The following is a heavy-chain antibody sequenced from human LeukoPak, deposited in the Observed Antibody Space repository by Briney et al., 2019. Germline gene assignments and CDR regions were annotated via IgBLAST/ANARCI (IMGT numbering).Heavy chain of an antibody. CDR2: ISSSGVST. Sequence: GGSLRLSCAASGFTFSSYAMSWVRQAPGKGLEWVSTISSSGVSTFHADSVKGRFTISRDNSKNTLYLQMNSLRAEDKAVYYCAKGLPQGYWGQGTLVTVSS. J-gene: IGHJ4*02. CDR1: GFTFSSYA. CDR3: AKGLPQGY. V-gene: IGHV3-23*01. D-gene: IGHD3-16*01.